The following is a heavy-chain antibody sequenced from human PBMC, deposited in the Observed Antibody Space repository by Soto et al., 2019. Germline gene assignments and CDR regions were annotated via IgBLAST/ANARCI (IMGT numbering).Heavy chain of an antibody. D-gene: IGHD3-3*01. Sequence: GGSLRLSCAASGFTFSNAWMSWVRQAPGKGLEWVGRIKSKTHGGTTDFAAPAKGRFTISRDDSKNTLYLQMNSLKTEDTAVYYCTTDSRFLEWSSYYYGMDVWGQGTTVTVSS. CDR3: TTDSRFLEWSSYYYGMDV. CDR2: IKSKTHGGTT. J-gene: IGHJ6*02. CDR1: GFTFSNAW. V-gene: IGHV3-15*01.